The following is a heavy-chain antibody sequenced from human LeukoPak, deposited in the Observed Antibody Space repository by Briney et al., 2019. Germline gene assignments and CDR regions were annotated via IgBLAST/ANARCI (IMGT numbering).Heavy chain of an antibody. CDR2: TYYSGKS. J-gene: IGHJ6*03. CDR1: GGSIGSDPYS. D-gene: IGHD3-9*01. V-gene: IGHV4-39*07. Sequence: PSETLSLTCTVSGGSIGSDPYSWGWIRQPPGKGLEWIASTYYSGKSYYKVSLKSRVTISIDTSKNQFSLKLWSVTAADTALYCARAPVSTAYLHYYSMDVWGKGTTVTVSS. CDR3: ARAPVSTAYLHYYSMDV.